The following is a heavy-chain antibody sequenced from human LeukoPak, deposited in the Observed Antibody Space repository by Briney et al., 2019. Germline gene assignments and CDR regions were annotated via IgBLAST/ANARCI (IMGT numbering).Heavy chain of an antibody. CDR2: ISYSGNI. D-gene: IGHD1-26*01. CDR3: ARAGGDTTSSRDLDF. CDR1: GASINTHY. J-gene: IGHJ4*02. V-gene: IGHV4-59*11. Sequence: SETLSLTCTVSGASINTHYWSWIRQPPGKGLEWIGYISYSGNIDYNPSLKSRVTISVDTSKNQLSLEMTSVTAADTAVYYCARAGGDTTSSRDLDFWGQGTLVTVSS.